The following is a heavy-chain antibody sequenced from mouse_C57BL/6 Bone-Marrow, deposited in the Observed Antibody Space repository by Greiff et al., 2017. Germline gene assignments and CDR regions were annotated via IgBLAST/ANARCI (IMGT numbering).Heavy chain of an antibody. CDR3: ARRSLLRYWYCDV. CDR2: IYPGDGDT. V-gene: IGHV1-82*01. J-gene: IGHJ1*03. Sequence: QVQLKESGPELVKPGASVKISCKASGYAFSSSWMNWVKQRPGKGLEWIGRIYPGDGDTNYNGKFKGKATLTADKSSSTAYMQLSSLTSEDSAVXFCARRSLLRYWYCDVWGTGTTVTVSS. D-gene: IGHD1-1*01. CDR1: GYAFSSSW.